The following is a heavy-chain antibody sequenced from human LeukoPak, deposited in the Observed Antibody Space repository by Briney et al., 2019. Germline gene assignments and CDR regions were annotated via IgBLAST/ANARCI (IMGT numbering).Heavy chain of an antibody. D-gene: IGHD1-26*01. J-gene: IGHJ6*03. V-gene: IGHV1-2*02. Sequence: ASVKVSCKASGYTFTGDYMYWVRQAPGQGLEWMGWINPNSGGTKYAQKFQGRVTMTRDTSISTAYVELNRLRSDDTAVYYCARGGLPAFYYYMDVWGKGTTVTVSS. CDR3: ARGGLPAFYYYMDV. CDR1: GYTFTGDY. CDR2: INPNSGGT.